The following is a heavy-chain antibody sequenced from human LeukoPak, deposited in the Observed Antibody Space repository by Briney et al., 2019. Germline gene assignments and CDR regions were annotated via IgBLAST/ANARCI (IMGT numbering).Heavy chain of an antibody. J-gene: IGHJ4*02. Sequence: ASVKVSCKASGYTFTSYGISWVRQAPGQGLEWMGIINPSGGSTSYAQKFQGRVTMTRDTSTSTVYMELSSLRSEDTAAYYCARDYGGNSPIYFDYWGQGTLVTVSS. D-gene: IGHD4-23*01. V-gene: IGHV1-46*01. CDR1: GYTFTSYG. CDR3: ARDYGGNSPIYFDY. CDR2: INPSGGST.